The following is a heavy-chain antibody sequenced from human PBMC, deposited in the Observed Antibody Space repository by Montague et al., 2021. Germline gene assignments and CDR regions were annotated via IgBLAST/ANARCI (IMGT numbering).Heavy chain of an antibody. V-gene: IGHV4-59*13. D-gene: IGHD3-22*01. J-gene: IGHJ4*02. CDR3: ARQGFYESGGFFI. Sequence: SETLSLTCSVSGDSINGWYWSWIRQPPGKGLEWIGSVFYSGATNYNPSLKSRVTMSADTSKNQVYLTVNSVTAADTAVYYCARQGFYESGGFFIWGLGTLVTVSS. CDR1: GDSINGWY. CDR2: VFYSGAT.